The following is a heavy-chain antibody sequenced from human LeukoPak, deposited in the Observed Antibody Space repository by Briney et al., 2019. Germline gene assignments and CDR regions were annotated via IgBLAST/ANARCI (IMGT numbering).Heavy chain of an antibody. CDR2: IIPIFGTA. Sequence: SVKVSCKASGGTFSSYVISWVRQAPGKGLEWMGGIIPIFGTANYAQKFQGRVTITADESTSTAYMELSSLRSEDTAVYYCARDSRYYDFWSGYSGYYYYYYGMDVWGQGTTVTVSS. CDR3: ARDSRYYDFWSGYSGYYYYYYGMDV. D-gene: IGHD3-3*01. V-gene: IGHV1-69*13. CDR1: GGTFSSYV. J-gene: IGHJ6*02.